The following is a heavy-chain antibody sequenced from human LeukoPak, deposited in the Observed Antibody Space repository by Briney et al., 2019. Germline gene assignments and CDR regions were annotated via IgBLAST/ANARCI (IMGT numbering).Heavy chain of an antibody. V-gene: IGHV6-1*01. CDR2: TYYKSKWYK. CDR1: GDSVSSNSAA. CDR3: ARGGPWDLPVGKFDY. J-gene: IGHJ4*02. D-gene: IGHD1-26*01. Sequence: SQTLSLTCAISGDSVSSNSAAWNWIRQSPSRGLEWLGRTYYKSKWYKDYAGSVNSRIIINPDTSKNKFSLQLNSVTPEDTAVYYCARGGPWDLPVGKFDYWGQGTLVTVSS.